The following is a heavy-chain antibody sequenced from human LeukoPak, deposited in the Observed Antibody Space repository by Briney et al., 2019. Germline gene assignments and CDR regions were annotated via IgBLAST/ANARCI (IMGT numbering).Heavy chain of an antibody. J-gene: IGHJ6*03. Sequence: PSETLSLTCTVSGGSISSYYWSWIRQPPGKGLEWIGSIYTSGSTNYNPFLKSRVTISVDTSKNQLSLDLSSVTAADTAMYYCARIQNYYYYYMDVWGKGTTVTVSS. CDR1: GGSISSYY. V-gene: IGHV4-4*09. D-gene: IGHD5-18*01. CDR3: ARIQNYYYYYMDV. CDR2: IYTSGST.